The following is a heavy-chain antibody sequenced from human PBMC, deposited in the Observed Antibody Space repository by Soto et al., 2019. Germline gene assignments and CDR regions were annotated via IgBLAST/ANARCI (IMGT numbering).Heavy chain of an antibody. CDR1: GGSLGRYY. CDR2: IYDSENT. J-gene: IGHJ4*02. Sequence: TLSLTCSVSGGSLGRYYWSWIRQSPGKGLEWIGFIYDSENTNYNPSLKSRVTISGDTSKNQLSLTLSSVTAADTAIYYCARHEKGSSFDHWGQGALVTVSS. D-gene: IGHD6-6*01. V-gene: IGHV4-59*08. CDR3: ARHEKGSSFDH.